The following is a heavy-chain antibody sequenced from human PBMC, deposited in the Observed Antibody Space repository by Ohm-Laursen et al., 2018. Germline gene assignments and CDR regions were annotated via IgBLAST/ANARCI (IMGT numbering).Heavy chain of an antibody. CDR1: GFSFSDYS. V-gene: IGHV3-48*04. CDR3: ARGRRAPYCSGGSCYRGTAFDY. Sequence: SLRLSCAASGFSFSDYSMNWVRQAPGKGLEWVSYISSSTSTIYYADSVKGRFTISRDNAKNSLYLQMNSLRAEDTAVYYCARGRRAPYCSGGSCYRGTAFDYWGQGTLVTVSS. D-gene: IGHD2-15*01. CDR2: ISSSTSTI. J-gene: IGHJ4*02.